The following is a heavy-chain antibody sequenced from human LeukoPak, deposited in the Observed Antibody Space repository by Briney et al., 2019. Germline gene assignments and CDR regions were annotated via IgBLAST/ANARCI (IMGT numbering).Heavy chain of an antibody. Sequence: GGSLKLSCVASGFTFANYAMNWVRQAPGKGLEWVSGITNVGGTTHYADSVRGRFSISRDNSNNTLFLQMNSLRAEDTAVYFCAKDGRSLVGARCFDYWGRGAVVTVSS. CDR1: GFTFANYA. V-gene: IGHV3-23*01. CDR2: ITNVGGTT. D-gene: IGHD1-26*01. J-gene: IGHJ4*02. CDR3: AKDGRSLVGARCFDY.